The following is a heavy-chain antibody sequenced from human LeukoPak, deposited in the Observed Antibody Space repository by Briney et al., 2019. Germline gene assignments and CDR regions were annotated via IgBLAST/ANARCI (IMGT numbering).Heavy chain of an antibody. D-gene: IGHD2-2*01. Sequence: GGSLRLSCAASGFTFSSYEMNWVRQAPGKGLEWVSYISSSGSTIYYADSVKGRFTISRDNAKNSLYLQMNSLRAEDTAVYYCATGYCSSTSCFRWGRGTLVTVSS. CDR1: GFTFSSYE. CDR2: ISSSGSTI. J-gene: IGHJ4*02. CDR3: ATGYCSSTSCFR. V-gene: IGHV3-48*03.